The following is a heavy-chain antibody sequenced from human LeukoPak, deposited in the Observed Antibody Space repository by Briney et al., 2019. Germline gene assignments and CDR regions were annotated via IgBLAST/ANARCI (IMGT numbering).Heavy chain of an antibody. CDR3: ARVDDLDAFDT. D-gene: IGHD2-2*03. V-gene: IGHV3-30-3*01. J-gene: IGHJ3*02. CDR2: IADDGSNK. CDR1: GFTFSSYA. Sequence: GRSLRLSCAASGFTFSSYAMHWVRQAPGKGLEWVAVIADDGSNKYYADSVKGRFTISRDNSNNTLYLQMNSLRAEDTAVYYCARVDDLDAFDTWGQGTIVTVSS.